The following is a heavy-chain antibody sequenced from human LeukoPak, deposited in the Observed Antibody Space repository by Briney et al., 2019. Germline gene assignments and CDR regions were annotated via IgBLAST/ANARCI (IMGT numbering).Heavy chain of an antibody. CDR3: ARGPDFWSGTFDY. V-gene: IGHV3-30-3*01. J-gene: IGHJ4*02. D-gene: IGHD3-3*01. CDR1: GFTFSTFA. CDR2: ISYEGSNK. Sequence: GGSLRLSCAASGFTFSTFAMHWVRQAPGKGLEWVAVISYEGSNKFYADSVKGRFTISRDNSKNTLYLQMNSLRAEDTAVYYCARGPDFWSGTFDYWGQGTLVTVSS.